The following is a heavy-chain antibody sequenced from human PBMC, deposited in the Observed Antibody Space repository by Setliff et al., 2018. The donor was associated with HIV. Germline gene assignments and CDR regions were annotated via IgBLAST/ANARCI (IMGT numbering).Heavy chain of an antibody. J-gene: IGHJ6*03. Sequence: PGGSLRLSCAASGFTFSNYAIHWVRQAPGKGLEWVAVISFDGSNKYYADSVKGRFSISRDNSKNTLYLQMNSLRAEDTALYFCAKDAITMVRGHYYYMDVWGKGTTVTVSS. D-gene: IGHD3-10*01. CDR2: ISFDGSNK. CDR3: AKDAITMVRGHYYYMDV. CDR1: GFTFSNYA. V-gene: IGHV3-30*18.